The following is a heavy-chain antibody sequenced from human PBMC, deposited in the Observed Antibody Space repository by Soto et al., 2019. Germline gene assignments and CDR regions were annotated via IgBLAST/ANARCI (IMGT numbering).Heavy chain of an antibody. J-gene: IGHJ3*02. Sequence: GGSLRLSCAASGFTVSSNYMSWVRQAPGKGLEWVSVIYSGGSTYYADSVKGRFTISRDNSKNTLYLQMNSLRAEDTAVYYCARDRRYYDSSGSWAPGARAFDIWGQGTMVTVS. CDR2: IYSGGST. CDR3: ARDRRYYDSSGSWAPGARAFDI. D-gene: IGHD3-22*01. V-gene: IGHV3-53*01. CDR1: GFTVSSNY.